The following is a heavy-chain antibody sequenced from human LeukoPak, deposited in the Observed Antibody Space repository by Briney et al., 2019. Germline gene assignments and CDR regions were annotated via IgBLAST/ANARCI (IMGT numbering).Heavy chain of an antibody. V-gene: IGHV4-34*01. J-gene: IGHJ3*02. CDR3: ARIDYSDYENDAFDI. CDR1: GGSFSGYF. Sequence: SETLSLTCAVYGGSFSGYFWSWIRQPPRKGREWIGEIGHSGRTDYNPSRKSRGTISADTSKNQFSLKLSSVTAADTAVYYCARIDYSDYENDAFDIWGQGTMVTVSS. D-gene: IGHD4-11*01. CDR2: IGHSGRT.